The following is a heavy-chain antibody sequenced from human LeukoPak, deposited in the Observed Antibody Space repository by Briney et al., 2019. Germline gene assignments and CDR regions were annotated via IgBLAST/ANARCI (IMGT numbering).Heavy chain of an antibody. D-gene: IGHD5-18*01. CDR3: AKDLGYSNGHALGY. J-gene: IGHJ4*02. V-gene: IGHV3-30*18. CDR1: GFTFSTYN. CDR2: ISYDGSK. Sequence: GRSLRLSCAASGFTFSTYNMHWVRQAPGNGLEWVALISYDGSKYYADAVKGRFSISRDNSKNTPYLQMNSLRAEDTAVYYCAKDLGYSNGHALGYWGQGTLVTVSS.